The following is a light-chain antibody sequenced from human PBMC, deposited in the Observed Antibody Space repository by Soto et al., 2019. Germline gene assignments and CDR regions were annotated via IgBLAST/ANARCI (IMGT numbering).Light chain of an antibody. Sequence: QSVLAQPASVSGSPGQSITISCTGSSRDVGRYNLVSWYQQYPGKAPKLMIYEDTQRPSGVSNRFSGSKSGNTASLTISGLQADDEADYYCCSYAGNSIYVVFGGGTKVTVL. CDR2: EDT. CDR1: SRDVGRYNL. V-gene: IGLV2-23*01. CDR3: CSYAGNSIYVV. J-gene: IGLJ2*01.